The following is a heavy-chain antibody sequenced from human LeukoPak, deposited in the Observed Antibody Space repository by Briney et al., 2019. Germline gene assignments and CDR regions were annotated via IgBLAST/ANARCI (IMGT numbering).Heavy chain of an antibody. CDR2: ILDSGDS. CDR3: ARHPAIYYDSLGEFDY. Sequence: SETLSLTCTVSDGSISNYYWSWIRQPPGKGLEWIGYILDSGDSDYNPSLKSRVTISMDTSKNQFSLRLTSVTATDAAVYYCARHPAIYYDSLGEFDYWGQGTLVTVSS. V-gene: IGHV4-59*08. D-gene: IGHD3-22*01. J-gene: IGHJ4*02. CDR1: DGSISNYY.